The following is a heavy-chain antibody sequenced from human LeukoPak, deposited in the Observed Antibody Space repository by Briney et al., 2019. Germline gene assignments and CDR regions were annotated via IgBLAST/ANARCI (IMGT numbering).Heavy chain of an antibody. D-gene: IGHD6-13*01. J-gene: IGHJ4*02. V-gene: IGHV3-21*01. Sequence: PGGSLRLSCAASGFTFSSYYMSWVRQAPGKGLEWVSSISSSSSNIYYADSVKGRFTISRDNAKNSLYLQMNSLRAEDTAVYYCAREGAAAGSGYYFDYWGQGTLVAVSS. CDR1: GFTFSSYY. CDR3: AREGAAAGSGYYFDY. CDR2: ISSSSSNI.